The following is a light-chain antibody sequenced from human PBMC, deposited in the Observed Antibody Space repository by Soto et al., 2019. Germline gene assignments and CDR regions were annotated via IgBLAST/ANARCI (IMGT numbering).Light chain of an antibody. CDR3: QQSDSTPPWT. Sequence: DIQMTQSPSSLSASVGDRVTITCRASQSISKYLSWFQQKPGQAPKLLIYATSSLQSGVPSRFSGSGSGTDFTLTISSLQPEDFATYYCQQSDSTPPWTFGQGTKVEIK. V-gene: IGKV1-39*01. CDR2: ATS. CDR1: QSISKY. J-gene: IGKJ1*01.